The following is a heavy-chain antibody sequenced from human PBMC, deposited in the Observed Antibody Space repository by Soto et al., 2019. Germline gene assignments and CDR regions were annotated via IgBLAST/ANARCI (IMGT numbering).Heavy chain of an antibody. D-gene: IGHD3-3*01. CDR3: AREGNGYYPDYYYYGMDV. Sequence: QVQLVESGGGVVQPGRSLRLSCAASGFTFSSYGMHWVRQAPGKGLEWVAVIWYDGSNKYYADSVKGRFTISRDNSKNTLYRQMNSLRAEDTAVYYCAREGNGYYPDYYYYGMDVWGQGTTVTVSS. CDR1: GFTFSSYG. CDR2: IWYDGSNK. J-gene: IGHJ6*02. V-gene: IGHV3-33*01.